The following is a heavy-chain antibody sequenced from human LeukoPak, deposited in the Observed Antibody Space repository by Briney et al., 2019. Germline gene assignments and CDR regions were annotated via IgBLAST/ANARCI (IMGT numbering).Heavy chain of an antibody. Sequence: EASVKVSSKASGGTLIIYAISSVRQAPGQGLEWMGRIIPILGIANYAQKFQGRVTIPADKSTSTAYMELSRLRYEDTALYYCAAPPDIVVVPAASEPFDYWGQGTLVTVSS. V-gene: IGHV1-69*04. CDR1: GGTLIIYA. J-gene: IGHJ4*02. D-gene: IGHD2-2*01. CDR2: IIPILGIA. CDR3: AAPPDIVVVPAASEPFDY.